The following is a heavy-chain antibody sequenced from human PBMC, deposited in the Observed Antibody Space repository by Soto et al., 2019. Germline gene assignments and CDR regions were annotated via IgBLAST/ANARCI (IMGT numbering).Heavy chain of an antibody. D-gene: IGHD2-15*01. Sequence: LTCTFSCGSISNSYYYLGWVRQPPGKGLELIGILYYSVRTYYDPSXXSRVTIFXXTAQNQFSLLXSSVTXSYTAVYYCATPTATPHIDKWREGALVTFP. CDR2: LYYSVRT. V-gene: IGHV4-39*01. J-gene: IGHJ4*02. CDR1: CGSISNSYYY. CDR3: ATPTATPHIDK.